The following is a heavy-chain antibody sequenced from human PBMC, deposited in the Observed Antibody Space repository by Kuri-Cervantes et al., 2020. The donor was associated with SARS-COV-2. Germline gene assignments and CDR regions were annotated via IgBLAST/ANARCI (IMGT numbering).Heavy chain of an antibody. V-gene: IGHV3-53*01. Sequence: GESLKISCAASGFTVSSNYMSWVRQAPGKGLEWVSVTYSGGSTYYADSVQGRFTISRDNSKNTLYLQMSSLRVEDTAVYYCAREDRYGGNLNWFDPWGQGTLVTVSS. J-gene: IGHJ5*02. CDR3: AREDRYGGNLNWFDP. CDR1: GFTVSSNY. CDR2: TYSGGST. D-gene: IGHD1-26*01.